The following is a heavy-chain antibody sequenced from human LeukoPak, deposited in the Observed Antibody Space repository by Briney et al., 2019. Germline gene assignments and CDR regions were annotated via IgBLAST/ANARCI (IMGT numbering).Heavy chain of an antibody. D-gene: IGHD6-19*01. CDR3: ARGLGYIAVAGYDY. CDR1: GGSISSYF. CDR2: IYYSGST. Sequence: ASETLSLTCTVSGGSISSYFWSWIRQPPEKGLEWIGYIYYSGSTNYNPSLKSRVTISVDTSKNQFSLKLSSVTAADTAVYYCARGLGYIAVAGYDYWGQGTLVTVSS. V-gene: IGHV4-59*01. J-gene: IGHJ4*02.